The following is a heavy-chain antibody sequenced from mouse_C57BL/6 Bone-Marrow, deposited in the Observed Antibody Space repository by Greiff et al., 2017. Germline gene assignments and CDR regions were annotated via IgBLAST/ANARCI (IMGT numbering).Heavy chain of an antibody. CDR3: ARSSLFDV. CDR1: GYTFTSYW. CDR2: IDPSDSYT. Sequence: VQLQPPGAELVKPGASVKLSCKASGYTFTSYWMQWVKQRPGQGLEWIGEIDPSDSYTNYNQKFKGKATLTVDTSSSTAYMQLSSLTSEDSAVYYCARSSLFDVWGTGTTVTVSS. V-gene: IGHV1-50*01. J-gene: IGHJ1*03.